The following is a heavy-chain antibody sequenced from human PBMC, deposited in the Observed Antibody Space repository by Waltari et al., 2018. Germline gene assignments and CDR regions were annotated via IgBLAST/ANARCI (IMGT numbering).Heavy chain of an antibody. Sequence: EVQLVESGGGWVQPGGSLRLSCAASGFFFSKFGKTWVRQAAGKGLEWVANIKQDGSEKDYLDSVKGRFSISRDNAKKSLYLQMNSLRVEDTAVYYCARYAPDYLGDYPDVIDIWGQGTMVTVSS. CDR2: IKQDGSEK. CDR3: ARYAPDYLGDYPDVIDI. V-gene: IGHV3-7*01. CDR1: GFFFSKFG. J-gene: IGHJ3*02. D-gene: IGHD3-10*02.